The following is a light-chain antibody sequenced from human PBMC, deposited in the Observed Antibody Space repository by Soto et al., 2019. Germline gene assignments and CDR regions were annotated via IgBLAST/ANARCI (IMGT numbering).Light chain of an antibody. Sequence: EIVLTQSPGTLSLSPGERATLSCRASQSGYNGYLAWYQQKPGHPPRLLIYGASSRANGIPDRFAGSGSGTDFTLTISRLEPEDSAVYFCQHFGYPQWTFGQGTKVEIK. CDR1: QSGYNGY. V-gene: IGKV3-20*01. CDR2: GAS. J-gene: IGKJ1*01. CDR3: QHFGYPQWT.